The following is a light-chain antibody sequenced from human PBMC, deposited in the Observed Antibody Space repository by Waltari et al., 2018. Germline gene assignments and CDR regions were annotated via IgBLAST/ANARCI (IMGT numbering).Light chain of an antibody. V-gene: IGKV3-15*01. Sequence: EMVMTQSPATLSVFPGERATLSCRASQSIRSNLAWYQHKPGQAPRLHIYGASTRATGSPARFSGSGSGTEFTLTISSLQSEVFAVYFCQQYENWLGTFGQGTKVDIK. CDR1: QSIRSN. CDR3: QQYENWLGT. CDR2: GAS. J-gene: IGKJ1*01.